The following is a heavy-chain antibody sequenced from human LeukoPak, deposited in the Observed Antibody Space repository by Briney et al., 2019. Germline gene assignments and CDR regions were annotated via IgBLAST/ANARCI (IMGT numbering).Heavy chain of an antibody. D-gene: IGHD1-26*01. J-gene: IGHJ4*02. V-gene: IGHV1-69*04. CDR2: IIPILGIA. Sequence: GSSVKVSCKASGGTFSSYAISWVRQAPGQGLEWMGRIIPILGIANYAQKFQGRVTITADKSTSTAYMELSSLRSEDTAVYYCARRNSGSYGGDAYWGQGTLVTVSS. CDR1: GGTFSSYA. CDR3: ARRNSGSYGGDAY.